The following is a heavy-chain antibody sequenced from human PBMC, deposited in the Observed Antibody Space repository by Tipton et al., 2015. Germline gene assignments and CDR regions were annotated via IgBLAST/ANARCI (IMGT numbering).Heavy chain of an antibody. CDR3: ARRDYSRDY. D-gene: IGHD2-15*01. V-gene: IGHV4-39*01. CDR1: GGSISSSRYY. J-gene: IGHJ4*02. Sequence: TLSLTCTVSGGSISSSRYYWGWIRQLPGKGLEWIGSIYYSGSTYYNSSLKSRVTMSVDTSKNQLSLKLSSVTAADTAVYYCARRDYSRDYWGQGTQVSVSS. CDR2: IYYSGST.